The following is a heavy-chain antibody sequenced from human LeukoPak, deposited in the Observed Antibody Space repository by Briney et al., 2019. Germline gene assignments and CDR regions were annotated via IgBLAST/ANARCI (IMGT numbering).Heavy chain of an antibody. Sequence: GRSLRLSCAASGFTFDDYAMHWVRRVPGKGLEWVSGITWNSGRIAYADSVKGRFTISRDNAKNSLYLQMNSLRAEDTALYYCAKGVTTIRGWFDPWGQGTLVTVSS. J-gene: IGHJ5*02. CDR3: AKGVTTIRGWFDP. CDR2: ITWNSGRI. CDR1: GFTFDDYA. D-gene: IGHD2-21*02. V-gene: IGHV3-9*01.